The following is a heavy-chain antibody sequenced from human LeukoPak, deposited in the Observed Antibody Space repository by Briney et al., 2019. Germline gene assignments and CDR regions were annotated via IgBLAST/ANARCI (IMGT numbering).Heavy chain of an antibody. V-gene: IGHV3-23*01. CDR3: AKDLNWPRSEY. CDR2: ISNSGGST. D-gene: IGHD1-20*01. CDR1: GFTFSTTA. J-gene: IGHJ4*02. Sequence: GGSLRLSCAASGFTFSTTAMTWVRQAPGKGLEWVSGISNSGGSTDYADSVKGRFTISRDNSKNTLALQMNSLRAEDTAVYYCAKDLNWPRSEYWGQGTLVTVSS.